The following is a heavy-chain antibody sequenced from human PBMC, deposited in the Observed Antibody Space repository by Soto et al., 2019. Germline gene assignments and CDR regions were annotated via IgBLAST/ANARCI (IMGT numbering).Heavy chain of an antibody. CDR2: ISYDGSNK. V-gene: IGHV3-30*18. D-gene: IGHD3-3*01. J-gene: IGHJ6*02. Sequence: GGSLRLSCAASGFTFSSYGMHWVRQAPGKGLEWVAVISYDGSNKYYADSVKGRFTISRDNSKNTLYLQMKSLRAEDTAVYYCAKDHVDFWSGYYYYYGMDVWGQGSTVTVSS. CDR1: GFTFSSYG. CDR3: AKDHVDFWSGYYYYYGMDV.